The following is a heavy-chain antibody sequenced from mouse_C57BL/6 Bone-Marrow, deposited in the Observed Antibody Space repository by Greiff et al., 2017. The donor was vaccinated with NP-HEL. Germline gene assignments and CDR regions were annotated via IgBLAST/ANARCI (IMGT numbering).Heavy chain of an antibody. Sequence: QVQLKESGPELVKPGASVKISCKASGYAFSSSWMNWVKQRPGKGLEWIGRIYPGDGDTNYNGKFKGKATLTADKSSSTAYMQLSSLTSEDSAVYFCARDPQTWFAYWGQGTLVTVSA. D-gene: IGHD3-2*02. V-gene: IGHV1-82*01. J-gene: IGHJ3*01. CDR2: IYPGDGDT. CDR3: ARDPQTWFAY. CDR1: GYAFSSSW.